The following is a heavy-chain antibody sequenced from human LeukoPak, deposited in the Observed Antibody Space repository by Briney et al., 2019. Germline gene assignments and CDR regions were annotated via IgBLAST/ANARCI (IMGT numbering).Heavy chain of an antibody. V-gene: IGHV3-9*01. D-gene: IGHD3-10*01. CDR1: GFTFDDYA. CDR3: AKTRRGVFSGMDV. CDR2: ISWNSGSI. Sequence: GRSLRLSCAASGFTFDDYAMHWVRQAPGKGLEWVSGISWNSGSIGYADSVKGRFTISRDNAKNSLYLQMNSLRAEDTALYYCAKTRRGVFSGMDVRGQGTTVTVSS. J-gene: IGHJ6*02.